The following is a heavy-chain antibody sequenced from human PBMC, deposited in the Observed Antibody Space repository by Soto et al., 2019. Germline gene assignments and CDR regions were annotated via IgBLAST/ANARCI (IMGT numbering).Heavy chain of an antibody. CDR3: ARGVAGSGFDL. Sequence: SQTLSLTCAISGDSVSSNTAAWNWIRSSPSRGLEWLGRAYYRSNWRHDYAVSVKSRITVNPDTSKNHFSLQLNSVTPDDTAVYYCARGVAGSGFDLWGQGTLVTVSS. CDR2: AYYRSNWRH. CDR1: GDSVSSNTAA. J-gene: IGHJ4*02. V-gene: IGHV6-1*01. D-gene: IGHD6-19*01.